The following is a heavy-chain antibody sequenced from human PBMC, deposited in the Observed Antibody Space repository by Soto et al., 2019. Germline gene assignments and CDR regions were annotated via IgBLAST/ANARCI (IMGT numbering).Heavy chain of an antibody. CDR3: ARPDEVHKLQNGMGV. CDR1: GGSITGYY. Sequence: SETLSLTCTVSGGSITGYYWSWIRQPPGRGLEWIGYIYYAGNTLYTPSLKSRVTISVDTSKNQFSLKLSSVTAADTAVYYCARPDEVHKLQNGMGVWGQGTTVTVSS. J-gene: IGHJ6*02. V-gene: IGHV4-59*01. CDR2: IYYAGNT. D-gene: IGHD2-15*01.